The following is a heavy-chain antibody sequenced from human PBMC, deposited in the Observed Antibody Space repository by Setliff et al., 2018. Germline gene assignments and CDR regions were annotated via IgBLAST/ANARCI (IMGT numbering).Heavy chain of an antibody. CDR3: AKANAMVVTSHSYGLDV. CDR2: TRFDRSSQ. J-gene: IGHJ6*02. CDR1: GFAFSGYG. Sequence: GGSLRLSCAAPGFAFSGYGMHWVRQAPGKGLEWVTFTRFDRSSQYYADSVKGRFTVSRDNPSNTLYLQMNSLRPQDTAVYYCAKANAMVVTSHSYGLDVWGQGTTVTVSS. V-gene: IGHV3-30*02. D-gene: IGHD2-21*02.